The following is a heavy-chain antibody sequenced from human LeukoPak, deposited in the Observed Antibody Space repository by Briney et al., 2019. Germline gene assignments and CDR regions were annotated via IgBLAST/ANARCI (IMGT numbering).Heavy chain of an antibody. CDR3: ARASQDIVATIGWNWFDP. J-gene: IGHJ5*02. D-gene: IGHD5-12*01. Sequence: SETLSLTCTVSGDSISSYYWSWIRQPPGKGLEWIGYIYYSGSTNYNPSLKSRVTISVETSKNQFSLRLSSVTAADTAVYYCARASQDIVATIGWNWFDPWGQGTLVTVSS. CDR2: IYYSGST. V-gene: IGHV4-59*01. CDR1: GDSISSYY.